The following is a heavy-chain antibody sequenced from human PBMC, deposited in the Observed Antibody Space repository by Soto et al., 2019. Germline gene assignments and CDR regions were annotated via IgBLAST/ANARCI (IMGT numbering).Heavy chain of an antibody. CDR3: ARDLSLTGTGGFDY. D-gene: IGHD1-20*01. V-gene: IGHV3-23*01. Sequence: GGSLRLSCAASGFTFSSYAMSWVRQAPGKGLEWVSAISGSGGSTYYADSVKGRFTISRHNSKNTLYLQMNSLRAEDTAVYYCARDLSLTGTGGFDYWGQGTLVTVSS. CDR1: GFTFSSYA. CDR2: ISGSGGST. J-gene: IGHJ4*02.